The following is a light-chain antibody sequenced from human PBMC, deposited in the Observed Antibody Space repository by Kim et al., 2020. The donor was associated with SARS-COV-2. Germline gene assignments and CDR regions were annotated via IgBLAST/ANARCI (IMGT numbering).Light chain of an antibody. J-gene: IGKJ2*01. V-gene: IGKV3-20*01. CDR1: QSVSSS. CDR2: GSS. Sequence: EIVWTQSPGTLSLSPGERATLSCRASQSVSSSLAWYQQKPGQAPRLLIYGSSSRATGIPDRFSGSGSGTEFTLTISRLEPEDFAVYYCQHYGTSRTFGQGTKLEF. CDR3: QHYGTSRT.